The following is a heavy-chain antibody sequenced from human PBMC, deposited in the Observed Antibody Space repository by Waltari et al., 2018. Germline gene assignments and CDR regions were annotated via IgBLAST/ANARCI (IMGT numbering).Heavy chain of an antibody. D-gene: IGHD3-16*01. CDR2: ISYSGGST. CDR3: AKDPGPWAYYGMDV. J-gene: IGHJ6*02. V-gene: IGHV3-23*01. Sequence: EVQLLESGGGLVQPGGSLRLSCAASGFTLSSYAMSWVRQAPGKGLEWVSSISYSGGSTYYADSVKGRFTISRDNSKNTLYLQMNSLRAEDTAVYYCAKDPGPWAYYGMDVWGQGTTVTVSS. CDR1: GFTLSSYA.